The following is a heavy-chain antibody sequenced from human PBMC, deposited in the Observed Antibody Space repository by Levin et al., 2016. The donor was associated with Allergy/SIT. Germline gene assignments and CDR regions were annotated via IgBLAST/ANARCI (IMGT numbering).Heavy chain of an antibody. V-gene: IGHV4-39*02. CDR2: IYYSGST. CDR1: GGSISSSSYY. CDR3: ARDLGYCSSTSCYKASYYFDY. Sequence: GSLRLSCTVSGGSISSSSYYWGWIRQPPGKGLEWIGSIYYSGSTYYNPSLKSRVTISVDTSKNQFSLKLSSVTAADTAVYYCARDLGYCSSTSCYKASYYFDYWGQGTLVTVSS. J-gene: IGHJ4*02. D-gene: IGHD2-2*02.